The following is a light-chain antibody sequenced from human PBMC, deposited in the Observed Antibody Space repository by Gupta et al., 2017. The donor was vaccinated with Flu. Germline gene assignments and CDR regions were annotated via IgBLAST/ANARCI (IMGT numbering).Light chain of an antibody. Sequence: TQSPSTLSASLGDRVTITCRASQTISTWLAWYQQKPGKAPKLLIYEASTLHGGVPSRFSGSGSETDFSLTISSLQPDDFATYYCQHYSSYPYTFGQGTKLEIK. J-gene: IGKJ2*01. V-gene: IGKV1-5*03. CDR2: EAS. CDR1: QTISTW. CDR3: QHYSSYPYT.